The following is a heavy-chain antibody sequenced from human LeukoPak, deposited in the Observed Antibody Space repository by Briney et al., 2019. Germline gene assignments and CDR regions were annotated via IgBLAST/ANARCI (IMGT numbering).Heavy chain of an antibody. D-gene: IGHD4-17*01. V-gene: IGHV3-23*01. Sequence: GGSLRLSCAASGFTFSNYAMSWVRQAPGKGLEWVSAISGGGRSTYYADSVKGRFTISRDSSKNTLYLQMNSLRAQDTAVYYCAKDRTTVTTFDAFDIWGQGTMVTVSS. CDR2: ISGGGRST. CDR1: GFTFSNYA. J-gene: IGHJ3*02. CDR3: AKDRTTVTTFDAFDI.